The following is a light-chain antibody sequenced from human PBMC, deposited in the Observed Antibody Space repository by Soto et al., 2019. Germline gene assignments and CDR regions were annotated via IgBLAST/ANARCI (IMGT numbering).Light chain of an antibody. CDR3: QEFASN. J-gene: IGKJ4*01. CDR1: HSMSNSN. CDR2: GAS. V-gene: IGKV3-20*01. Sequence: IVLTQSPGTLSLSPGDRATLSCRASHSMSNSNLAWYQHKPGQAPRLLIYGASNRATGIPDRFSGSGSGTDFILTINRLEREDFAVYYCQEFASNFGGGTKVDIK.